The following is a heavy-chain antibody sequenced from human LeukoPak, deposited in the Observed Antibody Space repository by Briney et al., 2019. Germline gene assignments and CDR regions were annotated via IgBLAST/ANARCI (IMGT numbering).Heavy chain of an antibody. D-gene: IGHD3-9*01. CDR1: GGSISTYY. CDR3: ARARYVNSFYAFDI. V-gene: IGHV4-59*08. J-gene: IGHJ3*02. CDR2: IYDIGST. Sequence: SETLSLTCTVSGGSISTYYWSWVRQPPGQGLEWIGCIYDIGSTNYNPSLKSRVSISVDTSKNQFSLKLSSVTAADTAVYYCARARYVNSFYAFDIWGQGTLVTVSS.